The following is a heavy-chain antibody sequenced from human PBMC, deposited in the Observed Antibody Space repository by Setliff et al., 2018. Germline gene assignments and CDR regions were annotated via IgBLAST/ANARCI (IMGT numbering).Heavy chain of an antibody. J-gene: IGHJ4*02. CDR3: AHRQLGSAAAGASFDF. Sequence: SGPTLVNPTETLTLTCGLSGVSLSASGVGVGWIRQPPGKALEWLALMFWNGGERYNPSLSSRLSIAKDTSRNEVVLTLINLDPLDTATYYCAHRQLGSAAAGASFDFWGRGTLVTVSS. CDR1: GVSLSASGVG. CDR2: MFWNGGE. D-gene: IGHD6-13*01. V-gene: IGHV2-5*01.